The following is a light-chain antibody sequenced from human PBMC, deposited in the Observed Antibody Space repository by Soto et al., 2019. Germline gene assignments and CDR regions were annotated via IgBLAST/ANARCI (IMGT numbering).Light chain of an antibody. CDR2: EVS. CDR1: SSDVGSYNL. V-gene: IGLV2-23*02. J-gene: IGLJ2*01. CDR3: YSYAGSSSVV. Sequence: QSVLTQPASVSGSPGQSITISCTGTSSDVGSYNLVSWYQQHPGKAPKVMIYEVSKRPSGVSNRFSGSKSGNTASLTISRLQAEDEADYYCYSYAGSSSVVFGGGTKVTVL.